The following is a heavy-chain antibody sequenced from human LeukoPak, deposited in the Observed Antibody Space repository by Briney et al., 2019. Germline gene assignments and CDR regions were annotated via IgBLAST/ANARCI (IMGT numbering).Heavy chain of an antibody. V-gene: IGHV4-34*01. J-gene: IGHJ6*03. D-gene: IGHD2-2*01. CDR3: ARGVEGYCSSTSCYPYYYYYYYMDV. CDR2: INHSGST. CDR1: GGSFSGYY. Sequence: SETLSLTCAAYGGSFSGYYWSWIRQPPGKGLEWIGEINHSGSTNYNPSLKSRVTISVDTSNNQFSLKLSSVTAADTAVYYCARGVEGYCSSTSCYPYYYYYYYMDVWGKGTTVTVSS.